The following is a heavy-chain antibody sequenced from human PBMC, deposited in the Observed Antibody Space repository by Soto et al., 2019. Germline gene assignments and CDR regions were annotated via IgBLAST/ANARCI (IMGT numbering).Heavy chain of an antibody. CDR2: ISNDGSST. CDR1: GFTFSSYW. J-gene: IGHJ1*01. CDR3: ARLPNKSPQN. Sequence: EVRLVESGGGLVQPGGSLRLSWVASGFTFSSYWMHWVRQAPGKGLVWVSSISNDGSSTSYADPVKGRFTISRDNAKNTLYLQMNSLRAEDTAVYYCARLPNKSPQNWGQGTLVIVSP. V-gene: IGHV3-74*01.